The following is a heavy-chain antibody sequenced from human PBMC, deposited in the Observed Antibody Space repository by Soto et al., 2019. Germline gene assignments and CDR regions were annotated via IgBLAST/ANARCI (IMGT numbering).Heavy chain of an antibody. D-gene: IGHD3-22*01. CDR3: ARDGRGYYDSSGYYFAHFDF. Sequence: QVQLVQTGAEVKKPGSSVKVSCKASGGTFSSYAISWVRQAPGQGLEWMGGIIPIFGTANYAQKFQGRVMITADESTRTAYMELSSLRSEDTAVYYCARDGRGYYDSSGYYFAHFDFWGQGTLVTVSS. CDR2: IIPIFGTA. J-gene: IGHJ4*02. CDR1: GGTFSSYA. V-gene: IGHV1-69*01.